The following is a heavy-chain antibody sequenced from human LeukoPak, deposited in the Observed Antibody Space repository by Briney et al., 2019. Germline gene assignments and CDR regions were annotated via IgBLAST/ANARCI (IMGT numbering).Heavy chain of an antibody. J-gene: IGHJ2*01. CDR1: GFTFSSYW. CDR2: IKQDGSEK. D-gene: IGHD5-24*01. V-gene: IGHV3-7*01. CDR3: ARGLVEMATRYFDL. Sequence: PGGSLRLSCAASGFTFSSYWMSWVRQAPGKGLEWVANIKQDGSEKQYVDSLKGRVTISRDNAKNSLYLEMNSLRAEDTAVYYCARGLVEMATRYFDLWGRGTLVTVPS.